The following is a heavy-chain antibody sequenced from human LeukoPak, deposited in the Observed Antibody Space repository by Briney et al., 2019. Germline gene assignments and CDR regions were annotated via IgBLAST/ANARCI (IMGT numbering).Heavy chain of an antibody. CDR3: AREPMVQPQSSSNNVFDY. Sequence: GASVKVSCKASGYTFTSYDINWVRQATGQGLEWMGWINPNSGGTNYAQKFQGRVTMTRDTSISTAYMELSSLRSEDTAVYYCAREPMVQPQSSSNNVFDYWGQGTLVTVSS. D-gene: IGHD6-6*01. CDR1: GYTFTSYD. J-gene: IGHJ4*02. V-gene: IGHV1-2*02. CDR2: INPNSGGT.